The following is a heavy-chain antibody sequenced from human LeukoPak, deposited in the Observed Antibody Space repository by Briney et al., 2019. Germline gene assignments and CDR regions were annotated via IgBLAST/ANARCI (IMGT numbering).Heavy chain of an antibody. CDR2: IYYSGST. D-gene: IGHD3-10*01. CDR1: GGSISSYY. Sequence: PSETLSLTCTVSGGSISSYYWSWIRQPPGKGLEWIGYIYYSGSTNYNPSLTGRVTISVDTSKNQFSLKLSSVTAADTAVYYCARTNVLLWFGVSSGAFDIWGQGTMVTVSS. CDR3: ARTNVLLWFGVSSGAFDI. J-gene: IGHJ3*02. V-gene: IGHV4-59*01.